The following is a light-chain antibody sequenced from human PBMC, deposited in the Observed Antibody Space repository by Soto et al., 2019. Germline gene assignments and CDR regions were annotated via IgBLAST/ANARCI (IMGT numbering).Light chain of an antibody. CDR2: KAS. V-gene: IGKV1-5*03. Sequence: DIQMTQSPSTLSASVGDTVTVTCRASQSIGRWLAWYQQKPGKAPKLLIYKASSLESGVPSRFSGSGSGTEFTLTISSLEPEDFAVYYCQQRNNWPLTFGGGTTGDIK. J-gene: IGKJ4*02. CDR3: QQRNNWPLT. CDR1: QSIGRW.